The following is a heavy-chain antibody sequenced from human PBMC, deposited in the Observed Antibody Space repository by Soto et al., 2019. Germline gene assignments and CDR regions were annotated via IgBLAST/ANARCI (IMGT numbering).Heavy chain of an antibody. Sequence: PGGSLRLSCAASGFTFSSYGMNWVRQAPGKGLEWVSYISGSSSTTYYADSVKGRFTISRDNSKNTLYLQMNSLRAEDTAVYYCASHSSGWHMDYWGQGTLVTVSS. CDR1: GFTFSSYG. CDR2: ISGSSSTT. J-gene: IGHJ4*02. D-gene: IGHD6-19*01. V-gene: IGHV3-48*01. CDR3: ASHSSGWHMDY.